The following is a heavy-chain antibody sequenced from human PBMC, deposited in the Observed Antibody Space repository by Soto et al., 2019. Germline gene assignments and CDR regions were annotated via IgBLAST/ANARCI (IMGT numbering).Heavy chain of an antibody. J-gene: IGHJ6*02. CDR1: GGTFSSYA. Sequence: SVKVSCKASGGTFSSYAISWVRQAPGQGLEWMGGTIPIFGTANYAQKFQGRVTITADKSTSTAYMELSSLRSEDTAVYYCARDFLADSRGDHKEPYYGLDVWGQGTTVTVSS. D-gene: IGHD3-22*01. V-gene: IGHV1-69*06. CDR2: TIPIFGTA. CDR3: ARDFLADSRGDHKEPYYGLDV.